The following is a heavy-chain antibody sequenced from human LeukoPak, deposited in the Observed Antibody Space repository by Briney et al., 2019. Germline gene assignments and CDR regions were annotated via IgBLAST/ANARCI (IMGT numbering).Heavy chain of an antibody. D-gene: IGHD3-22*01. J-gene: IGHJ4*02. Sequence: GGSLRLSCAASGFTFSSYAMSWVRQAPGKGLEWVSAISGSCGSTYYADSVKGRFTISRDNSKNTLYLKMNSLRAEDTDVYYCAKDPGYYDSSGYYFHTPFDYWGQGTLVTVSS. CDR1: GFTFSSYA. CDR2: ISGSCGST. V-gene: IGHV3-23*01. CDR3: AKDPGYYDSSGYYFHTPFDY.